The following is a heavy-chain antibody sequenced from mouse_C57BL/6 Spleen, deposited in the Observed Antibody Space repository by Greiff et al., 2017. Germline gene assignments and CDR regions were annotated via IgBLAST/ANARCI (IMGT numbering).Heavy chain of an antibody. CDR1: GYTFTSYW. D-gene: IGHD1-1*01. J-gene: IGHJ2*01. CDR2: IDPSDSYT. V-gene: IGHV1-69*01. Sequence: QVQLQQPGAELVMPGASVKLSCKASGYTFTSYWMHWVKQRPGQGLEWIGEIDPSDSYTNYNQKFKGKSTLTVDKSSSTADMQLSSLTSEDSAVYYCARSITTGLYFDYWGQGTTLTVSS. CDR3: ARSITTGLYFDY.